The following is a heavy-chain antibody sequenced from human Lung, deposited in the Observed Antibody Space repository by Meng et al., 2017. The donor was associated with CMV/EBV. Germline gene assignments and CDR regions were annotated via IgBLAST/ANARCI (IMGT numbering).Heavy chain of an antibody. CDR1: GFTFSSYA. J-gene: IGHJ3*02. CDR2: ISGSGGST. CDR3: AKDYDFWGLEAVDI. V-gene: IGHV3-23*01. Sequence: GESXKISCAASGFTFSSYAMSWVRQAPGKGLEWVSGISGSGGSTHNADSVKGRFTISRDNSKNTLYLQMNSLRAEDTAVYYCAKDYDFWGLEAVDIWGQGTKVTVSS. D-gene: IGHD3-3*01.